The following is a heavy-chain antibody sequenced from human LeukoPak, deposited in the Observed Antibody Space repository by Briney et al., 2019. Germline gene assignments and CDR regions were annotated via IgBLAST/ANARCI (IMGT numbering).Heavy chain of an antibody. CDR2: IYYSGST. CDR3: ARVVVAATQFDP. V-gene: IGHV4-61*08. D-gene: IGHD2-15*01. J-gene: IGHJ5*02. CDR1: GGSISSGDYY. Sequence: SQTLSLTCTVSGGSISSGDYYWSWIRQPPGKGLEWIGYIYYSGSTNYNPSLKSRVTISVDTSKNQFSLKLSSVTAADTAVYYCARVVVAATQFDPWGQGTLVTVSS.